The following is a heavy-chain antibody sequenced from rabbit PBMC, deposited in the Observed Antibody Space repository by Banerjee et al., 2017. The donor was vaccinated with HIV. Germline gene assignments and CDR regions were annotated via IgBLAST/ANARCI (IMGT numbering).Heavy chain of an antibody. CDR1: GFSFSSNYW. CDR3: ARSDDINEYNL. V-gene: IGHV1S45*01. J-gene: IGHJ4*01. D-gene: IGHD1-1*01. Sequence: QQQLEESGGGLVKPGGTLTLTCKASGFSFSSNYWICWVRQAPGKGLEWIACIDTGSGSTYYASWAQGRFTISKTSSTTVTLQMTSLTAADAATYFCARSDDINEYNLWGPGTLVTVS. CDR2: IDTGSGST.